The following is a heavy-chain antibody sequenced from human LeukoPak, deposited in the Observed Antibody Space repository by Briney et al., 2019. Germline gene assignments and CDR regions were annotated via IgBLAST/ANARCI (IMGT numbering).Heavy chain of an antibody. CDR1: GYTFTSYD. J-gene: IGHJ6*02. CDR3: ATLPSSGDYYGMDV. Sequence: VSVKVSCKASGYTFTSYDINWVRQATGQGLEWMGWMNPNSGNTGYAQKFQGRVTMTRNTSISTAYMELSSLRSEDTAVYYCATLPSSGDYYGMDVWGQGTTVTVSS. D-gene: IGHD6-6*01. V-gene: IGHV1-8*01. CDR2: MNPNSGNT.